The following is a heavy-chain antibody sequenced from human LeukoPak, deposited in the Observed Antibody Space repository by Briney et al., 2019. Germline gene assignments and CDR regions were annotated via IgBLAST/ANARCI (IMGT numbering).Heavy chain of an antibody. CDR1: GGTFSTYP. CDR3: ARDAQEYYDSSTYHEGPFDI. CDR2: IMPIFGIT. V-gene: IGHV1-69*04. Sequence: SVKVSCKASGGTFSTYPISWVRQAPGQGLEWMGMIMPIFGITNYAQNFQGRVVITADKSTRTAYMELSSLRSEDTALYYCARDAQEYYDSSTYHEGPFDIWGQGTMVTVSS. D-gene: IGHD3-22*01. J-gene: IGHJ3*02.